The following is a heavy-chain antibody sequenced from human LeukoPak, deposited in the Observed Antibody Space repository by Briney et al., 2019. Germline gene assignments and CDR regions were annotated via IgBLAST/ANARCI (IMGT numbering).Heavy chain of an antibody. CDR3: ARGASIAVAGPAFDY. CDR2: IYYSGST. J-gene: IGHJ4*02. Sequence: SETLSLTCTVSGGSISSYYWSWIRQPPGKGLEWIGYIYYSGSTNYNPSLKSRVTISVDTSKNQFSLKLSSVTAADTAVYYCARGASIAVAGPAFDYWGQGTLVTVSS. CDR1: GGSISSYY. V-gene: IGHV4-59*12. D-gene: IGHD6-19*01.